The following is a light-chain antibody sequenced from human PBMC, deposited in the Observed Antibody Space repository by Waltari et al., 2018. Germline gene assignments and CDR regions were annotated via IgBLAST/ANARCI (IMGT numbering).Light chain of an antibody. CDR3: QQRHSWPLT. J-gene: IGKJ4*01. Sequence: EIVLTQSPATLSLSPGERATLSCRASQSVSSYLAWYQQKPGQAPRLLIYDASNRATGIPARFSGSGSGTDFTLTISSLEPEEFAVYYCQQRHSWPLTFGGGTKVEI. CDR2: DAS. V-gene: IGKV3-11*01. CDR1: QSVSSY.